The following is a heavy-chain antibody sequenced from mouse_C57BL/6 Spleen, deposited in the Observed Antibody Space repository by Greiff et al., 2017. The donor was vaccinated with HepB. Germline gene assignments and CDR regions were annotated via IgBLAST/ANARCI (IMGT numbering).Heavy chain of an antibody. Sequence: EVKLVESGGGLVKPGGSLKLSCAASGFTFSDYGMHWVRQAPEKGLEWVAYISSGSSTIYYADTVKGRFTISRDNAKNTLFLQMTSMRSEDTAMYDCAKTLRYYAMDYWGQGTSVTVSS. CDR3: AKTLRYYAMDY. CDR2: ISSGSSTI. V-gene: IGHV5-17*01. J-gene: IGHJ4*01. D-gene: IGHD2-12*01. CDR1: GFTFSDYG.